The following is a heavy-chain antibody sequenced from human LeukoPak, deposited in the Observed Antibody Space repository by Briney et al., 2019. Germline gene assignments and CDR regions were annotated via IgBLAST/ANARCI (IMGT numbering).Heavy chain of an antibody. D-gene: IGHD1-26*01. J-gene: IGHJ4*02. V-gene: IGHV4-34*01. CDR2: INHDGTS. CDR3: ARGVGKKWEF. CDR1: VGSLSGYD. Sequence: SETLSLTCAVYVGSLSGYDWSWIRQRPGKGLEWIAEINHDGTSNYSPSLKSRVTISVDTSNNQVSLRMSSVTSADTAIYYCARGVGKKWEFGGQGTLVTVSS.